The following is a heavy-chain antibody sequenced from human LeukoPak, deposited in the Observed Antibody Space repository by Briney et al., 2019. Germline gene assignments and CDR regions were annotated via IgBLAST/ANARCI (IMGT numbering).Heavy chain of an antibody. CDR1: GGSFSGYY. J-gene: IGHJ4*02. CDR3: AKDHHYYDSSGTFDY. Sequence: PSETLSLTCAVYGGSFSGYYWSWIRQPPGKGLEWIGEINHSGSTNYNPSLKSRVTISVDTSKNQFSLKLSSVTAADTAVYYCAKDHHYYDSSGTFDYWGQGTLVTVSS. D-gene: IGHD3-22*01. CDR2: INHSGST. V-gene: IGHV4-34*01.